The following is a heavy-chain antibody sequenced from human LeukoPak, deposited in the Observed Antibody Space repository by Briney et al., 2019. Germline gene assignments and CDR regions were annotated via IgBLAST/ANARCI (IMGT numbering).Heavy chain of an antibody. Sequence: ASVKVSCKGSGYTFSSYAMHWVRQAPGQRLEWMGWINAGNGDTKYSQKFQGRVTITRDTSATTAYVELSSLRSEDTAVYYCARGTGCTGGSCPYYGMDVWGQGTTVTVSS. V-gene: IGHV1-3*01. CDR1: GYTFSSYA. CDR3: ARGTGCTGGSCPYYGMDV. J-gene: IGHJ6*02. CDR2: INAGNGDT. D-gene: IGHD2-15*01.